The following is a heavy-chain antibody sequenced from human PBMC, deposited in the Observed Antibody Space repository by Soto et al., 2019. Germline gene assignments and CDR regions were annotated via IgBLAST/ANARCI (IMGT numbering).Heavy chain of an antibody. D-gene: IGHD6-13*01. CDR1: AGTFKNYA. CDR3: ARVLEGSSWNAIDF. J-gene: IGHJ4*02. CDR2: IIPIFGTP. V-gene: IGHV1-69*06. Sequence: SVMVSCKASAGTFKNYAISWIRQAPGHGLEWMGGIIPIFGTPNYAQKFQGRVTISADKTTTTAYMDLTGLISDDTAVYYCARVLEGSSWNAIDFWGPGTLVTVSS.